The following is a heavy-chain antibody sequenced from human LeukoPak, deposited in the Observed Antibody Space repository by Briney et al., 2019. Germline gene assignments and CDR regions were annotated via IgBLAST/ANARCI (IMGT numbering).Heavy chain of an antibody. CDR1: GGTFSSYA. J-gene: IGHJ6*02. Sequence: GASVKVSCKASGGTFSSYAISWVRQAPGQGLEWMGGIIPIFGTANYAQKFQGRVTITADESTSTAYMELSSLRSEDTAVYYCARDVSRYYDFWSGLTPYKYYYGMDVWGQGTTVTVSS. D-gene: IGHD3-3*01. CDR2: IIPIFGTA. V-gene: IGHV1-69*13. CDR3: ARDVSRYYDFWSGLTPYKYYYGMDV.